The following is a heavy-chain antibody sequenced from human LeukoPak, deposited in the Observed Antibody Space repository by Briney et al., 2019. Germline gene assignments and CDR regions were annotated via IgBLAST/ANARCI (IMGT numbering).Heavy chain of an antibody. CDR2: IYYSGST. D-gene: IGHD6-13*01. V-gene: IGHV4-39*07. J-gene: IGHJ4*02. CDR3: ARDRVRYSSSWYHRPATFDY. CDR1: AGFVSNSNYY. Sequence: SETLSLTCTVSAGFVSNSNYYWGWIRQPPGKGLEWIGSIYYSGSTYYNPSLKSRVTISVDKSKNQFSLKLSSVTAADTAVYYCARDRVRYSSSWYHRPATFDYWGQGTLVTVSS.